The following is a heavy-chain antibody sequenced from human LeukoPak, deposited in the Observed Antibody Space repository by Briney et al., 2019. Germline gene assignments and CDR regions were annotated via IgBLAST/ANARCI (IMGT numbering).Heavy chain of an antibody. CDR2: IKHDGSEKQDGSEK. J-gene: IGHJ6*03. CDR1: GFTFSQYW. V-gene: IGHV3-7*01. Sequence: GGSLRLSCAASGFTFSQYWMSWVRQAPGKGLEWVAKIKHDGSEKQDGSEKNYVDSVKGRFTISRDNDTNSLYMQMNSLRGQDTGVYYCARSCRGVHFFYFYMEGWGKRATGTVSS. D-gene: IGHD3-10*01. CDR3: ARSCRGVHFFYFYMEG.